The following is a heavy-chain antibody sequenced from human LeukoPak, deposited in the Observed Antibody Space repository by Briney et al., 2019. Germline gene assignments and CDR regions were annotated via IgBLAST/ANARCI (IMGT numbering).Heavy chain of an antibody. Sequence: GGSLRLSCAGSGFTFSNHAMGWVRQTPGKGLEWVAVISYDGSNKYYADSVKGRFTISRDNSKNTLYLQMNSLRAEDTAVYYCAKEYESALGYWGQGTLVTVSS. CDR3: AKEYESALGY. V-gene: IGHV3-30*18. D-gene: IGHD3-16*02. J-gene: IGHJ4*02. CDR1: GFTFSNHA. CDR2: ISYDGSNK.